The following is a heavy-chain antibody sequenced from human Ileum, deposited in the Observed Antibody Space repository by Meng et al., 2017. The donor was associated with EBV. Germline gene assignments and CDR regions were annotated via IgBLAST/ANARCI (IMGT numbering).Heavy chain of an antibody. CDR1: GDSVSNRGVA. CDR3: ARDLLWAFDS. CDR2: TYYRSQWGS. J-gene: IGHJ4*02. V-gene: IGHV6-1*01. Sequence: QVQLQQSGPGLVKPSQTLSLTCAISGDSVSNRGVAWNLIRQSPSRGLEWLGRTYYRSQWGSDYAVSMRGRITINPDTSKNQVSLQLNSVSPEDTAVYYCARDLLWAFDSWGQGTLVTVSS. D-gene: IGHD7-27*01.